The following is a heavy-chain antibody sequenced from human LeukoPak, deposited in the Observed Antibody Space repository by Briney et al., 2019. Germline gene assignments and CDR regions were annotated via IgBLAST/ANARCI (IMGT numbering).Heavy chain of an antibody. Sequence: GGSLRLSCAASGFTFSNAWMSWVRQAPGKGLEWVGRIKSKTDGGTTDYAASVKGRFTISRDDSKNTLYLQLNSLKAEDTAVYYCTTGHNSALPNWGQGTLVTVSS. D-gene: IGHD2/OR15-2a*01. J-gene: IGHJ4*02. CDR2: IKSKTDGGTT. CDR3: TTGHNSALPN. CDR1: GFTFSNAW. V-gene: IGHV3-15*01.